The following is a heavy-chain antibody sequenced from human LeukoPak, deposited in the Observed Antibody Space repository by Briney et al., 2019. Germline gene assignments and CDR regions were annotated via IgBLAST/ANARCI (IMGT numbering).Heavy chain of an antibody. D-gene: IGHD2-2*01. CDR1: GGTFSSYA. Sequence: ASVKVSCKTSGGTFSSYAISWVRQAPGQGLEWMGGIIPIFDTTYYAQKFQGRVTITADESTTTAYMELSSLRSEDTAVYYCARGSGIVLVPAAHFYYYYMDVWGKGTTVAVSS. CDR2: IIPIFDTT. J-gene: IGHJ6*03. V-gene: IGHV1-69*13. CDR3: ARGSGIVLVPAAHFYYYYMDV.